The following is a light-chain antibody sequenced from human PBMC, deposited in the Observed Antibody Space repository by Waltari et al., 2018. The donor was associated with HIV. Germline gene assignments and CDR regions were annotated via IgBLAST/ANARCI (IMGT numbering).Light chain of an antibody. CDR3: GTWDSGKNVWV. Sequence: QSVLTQPPSVSAAPGQTVTIPCSGSSSNIGNNYVSLYQQVTGAAPKLVLSDNNERPSGIRDRFSGSKSGTSATLDITGLQPGDEADYYCGTWDSGKNVWVFGGGTKLTVL. J-gene: IGLJ3*02. CDR1: SSNIGNNY. V-gene: IGLV1-51*01. CDR2: DNN.